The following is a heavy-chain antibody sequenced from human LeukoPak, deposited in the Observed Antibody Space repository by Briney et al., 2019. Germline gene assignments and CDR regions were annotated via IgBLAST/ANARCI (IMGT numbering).Heavy chain of an antibody. Sequence: ASVKVSCKASGYTFTGYYMHWVRQAPGQGLEWMGWINPNSGGTNYAQKFQGRVTMTRDTSISTAYMELSRLRSDDTPVYYCARSDPWHYDILTGYLAEDYYFDYWGQGTLVTVSS. V-gene: IGHV1-2*02. CDR1: GYTFTGYY. D-gene: IGHD3-9*01. J-gene: IGHJ4*02. CDR3: ARSDPWHYDILTGYLAEDYYFDY. CDR2: INPNSGGT.